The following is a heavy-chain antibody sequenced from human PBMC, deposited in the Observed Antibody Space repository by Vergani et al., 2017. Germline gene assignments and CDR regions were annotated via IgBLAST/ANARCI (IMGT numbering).Heavy chain of an antibody. J-gene: IGHJ4*02. CDR2: IYHSGST. V-gene: IGHV4-4*02. Sequence: QVQLQESGPGLVKPSGPLSLTCAVSGGSISSSNWWSWVRQPPGKGLEWIGEIYHSGSTYYNPSLKSRVTISVDTSKNQFSLKLSSVTAADTAVYYCARGGNPTSLYFDYWGQGTLVTVSS. D-gene: IGHD5-24*01. CDR3: ARGGNPTSLYFDY. CDR1: GGSISSSNW.